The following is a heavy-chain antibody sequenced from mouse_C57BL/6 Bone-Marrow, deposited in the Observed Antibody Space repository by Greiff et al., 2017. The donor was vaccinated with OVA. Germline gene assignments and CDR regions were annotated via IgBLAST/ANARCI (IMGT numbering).Heavy chain of an antibody. V-gene: IGHV3-6*01. Sequence: EVQLQESGPGLVKPSQSLSLTCSVTGYSITSGYYWNWIRQFPGNKLEWMGYISYDGSNNYNPSLKNRISITRDTSKNQFFLKLNSVTTEDTATYYCARKAYITTAPFDYWGQGTTLTVSS. D-gene: IGHD1-1*01. CDR1: GYSITSGYY. J-gene: IGHJ2*01. CDR3: ARKAYITTAPFDY. CDR2: ISYDGSN.